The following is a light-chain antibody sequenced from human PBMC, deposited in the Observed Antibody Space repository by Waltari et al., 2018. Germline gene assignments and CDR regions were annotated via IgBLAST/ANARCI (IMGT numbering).Light chain of an antibody. J-gene: IGKJ4*01. Sequence: DIQMTRSPSSLSASVGDRVTITCRASQSISNYLNWYQQKPGKAPKLLIYAASSLQSGVPSRFSGSGSGTDFTITISSLQPEDFAIYYCQQSDSTQRTFGGGTKVEIK. CDR2: AAS. CDR1: QSISNY. V-gene: IGKV1-39*01. CDR3: QQSDSTQRT.